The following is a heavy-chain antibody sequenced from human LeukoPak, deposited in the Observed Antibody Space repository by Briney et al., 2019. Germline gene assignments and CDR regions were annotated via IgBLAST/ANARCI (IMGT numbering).Heavy chain of an antibody. Sequence: PGGSLRLSCAASGFTFSSYSMNWVRQAPGKGLEWVSSISSSSSYIYYADSVKGQFTISRDNAKNSLYLQMNSLRAEDTAVYYCARSPSTVTTSWFDPWGQGTLVTVSS. J-gene: IGHJ5*02. CDR1: GFTFSSYS. CDR2: ISSSSSYI. D-gene: IGHD4-11*01. V-gene: IGHV3-21*01. CDR3: ARSPSTVTTSWFDP.